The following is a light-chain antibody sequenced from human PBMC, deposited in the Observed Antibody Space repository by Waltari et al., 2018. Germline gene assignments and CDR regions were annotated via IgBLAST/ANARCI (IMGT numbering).Light chain of an antibody. CDR2: KAS. V-gene: IGKV1-5*03. J-gene: IGKJ2*01. CDR3: QQYNTYYT. Sequence: DVQMTQSPSTLSALVGDTVTITCRASQSIMSWLAWYQQKAGKAPKVLISKASTLESGVPSRFSGSESGTEFTLTISNLQPDDSATYYCQQYNTYYTFGQGTIVEIK. CDR1: QSIMSW.